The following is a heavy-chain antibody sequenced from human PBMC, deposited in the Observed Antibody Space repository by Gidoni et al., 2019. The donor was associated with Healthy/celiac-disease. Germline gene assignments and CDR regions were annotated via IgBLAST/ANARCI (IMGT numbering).Heavy chain of an antibody. CDR1: GFTFSSSA. J-gene: IGHJ6*02. Sequence: EVQLVESGGGLVQPGGSLRLSCSASGFTFSSSALHWVRQAPGKGLEYVSAISSNGGSTYYADSVKGRFTISRDNSKNTLYLQMSSLRAEDTAVYYCVKHPLVVPAAIRTSEASGMDVWGQGTTVTVSS. V-gene: IGHV3-64D*06. CDR3: VKHPLVVPAAIRTSEASGMDV. D-gene: IGHD2-2*01. CDR2: ISSNGGST.